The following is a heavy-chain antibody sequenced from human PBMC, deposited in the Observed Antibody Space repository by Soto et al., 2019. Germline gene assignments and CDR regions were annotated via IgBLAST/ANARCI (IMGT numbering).Heavy chain of an antibody. J-gene: IGHJ3*02. CDR2: INDGGSST. CDR3: ARSMVGDSNDGFDI. D-gene: IGHD1-26*01. Sequence: GGSLRLSCEASGFIFSHYWMHWVRQAPGKGLVWVSRINDGGSSTTYADSAKGRFIISRDNAKNTLYLQMNSLRVDDTAVYYCARSMVGDSNDGFDIWGQGTMVTVSS. CDR1: GFIFSHYW. V-gene: IGHV3-74*01.